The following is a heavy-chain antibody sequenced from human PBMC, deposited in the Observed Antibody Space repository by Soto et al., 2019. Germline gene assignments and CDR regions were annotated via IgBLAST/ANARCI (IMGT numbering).Heavy chain of an antibody. CDR2: IYHSGST. CDR1: GGSISSSNW. D-gene: IGHD1-26*01. J-gene: IGHJ4*02. V-gene: IGHV4-4*02. CDR3: ARVNWELPSSYYFDY. Sequence: SETLSLTCAVSGGSISSSNWWSWVRQPPGKGLEWIGEIYHSGSTNYNPSLKSRVTISVDKSKNQFSLKLSSVTAADTAVYYCARVNWELPSSYYFDYWGQGTLVTVSS.